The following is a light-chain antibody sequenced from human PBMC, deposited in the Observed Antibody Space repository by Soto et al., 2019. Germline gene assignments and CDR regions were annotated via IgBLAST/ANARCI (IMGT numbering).Light chain of an antibody. V-gene: IGKV2-28*01. J-gene: IGKJ5*01. CDR1: QSLLLSSGNNY. Sequence: IELRQSKHSLPVTPGEWASISCKASQSLLLSSGNNYLDWYLQKPGQSPQLLIYLGSTRASGVPDRFSGSGSGTDLTLKISTVEAEDVGVDDGMQCTHWKITLGHGTRLEIK. CDR3: MQCTHWKIT. CDR2: LGS.